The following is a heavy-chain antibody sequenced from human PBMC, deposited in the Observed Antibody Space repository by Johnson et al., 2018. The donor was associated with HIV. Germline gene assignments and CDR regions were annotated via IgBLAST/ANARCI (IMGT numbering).Heavy chain of an antibody. CDR1: GFTFSSYA. Sequence: EVQLVESWGGLVQPGGSLRLSCAASGFTFSSYAMSWVRQAPGKGLEWVSAISWNSGSIGYADSVKGRFTISRDNAKNSMYLQMNSLRAEDTALYYCAKDTAMVVVGAFDIWGQGTMVTVSS. CDR2: ISWNSGSI. J-gene: IGHJ3*02. CDR3: AKDTAMVVVGAFDI. D-gene: IGHD5-18*01. V-gene: IGHV3-9*01.